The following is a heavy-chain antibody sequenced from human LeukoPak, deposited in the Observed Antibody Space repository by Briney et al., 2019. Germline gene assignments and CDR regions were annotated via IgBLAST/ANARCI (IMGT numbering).Heavy chain of an antibody. CDR2: MNPDSGNT. CDR3: TRGSGGPI. CDR1: GYTFTSHD. V-gene: IGHV1-8*01. D-gene: IGHD1-26*01. J-gene: IGHJ4*02. Sequence: GASVKVSCKASGYTFTSHDINWVRQANGQGLEWMGWMNPDSGNTGYAQKFQGRVSMIRNTSTSTAYLELSRLRSEDTAVYYCTRGSGGPIWGQGTPVTVSS.